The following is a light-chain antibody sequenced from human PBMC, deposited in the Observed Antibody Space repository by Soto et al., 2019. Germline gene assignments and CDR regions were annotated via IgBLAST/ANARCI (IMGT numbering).Light chain of an antibody. J-gene: IGLJ1*01. CDR3: CSYAGSSSYV. CDR2: TVT. CDR1: SSDVGGYNY. Sequence: QSALTQPRSVSGSPGQSVTISCTGTSSDVGGYNYVSWYQQHPGKAPKLMIYTVTKRPSGVPDRFSGSKSDNTASLTISGFQADDEADYYCCSYAGSSSYVFGTGTKLTVL. V-gene: IGLV2-11*01.